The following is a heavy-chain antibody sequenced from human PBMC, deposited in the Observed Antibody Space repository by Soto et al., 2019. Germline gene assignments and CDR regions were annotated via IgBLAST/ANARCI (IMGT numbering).Heavy chain of an antibody. Sequence: QVQLVQSGAEVKKPGASVEVSCKASGYTFTRYYMHWVRQAPGQGLEWMGIINPSGGSTSYAQKLQGNVTMTRDTATSTVYRELSSLRSEDTAVYYCARDRHGEYVVGTNDAFDIWGHGTMVTVSS. CDR3: ARDRHGEYVVGTNDAFDI. V-gene: IGHV1-46*03. CDR1: GYTFTRYY. D-gene: IGHD4-17*01. J-gene: IGHJ3*02. CDR2: INPSGGST.